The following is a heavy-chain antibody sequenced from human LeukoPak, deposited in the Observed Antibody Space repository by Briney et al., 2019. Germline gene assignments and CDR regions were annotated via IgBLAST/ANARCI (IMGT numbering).Heavy chain of an antibody. Sequence: SETLSLTCAVYGGSFSGYYWRWIRQPPGKGLEWIGEINHSGSTNYNPSLKSRVTISVNTSKNQFSLKLSSVAAADTAVYYCAKNRMAAAGTMFATWGPGILVTVSS. CDR3: AKNRMAAAGTMFAT. D-gene: IGHD6-13*01. CDR2: INHSGST. J-gene: IGHJ5*02. CDR1: GGSFSGYY. V-gene: IGHV4-34*01.